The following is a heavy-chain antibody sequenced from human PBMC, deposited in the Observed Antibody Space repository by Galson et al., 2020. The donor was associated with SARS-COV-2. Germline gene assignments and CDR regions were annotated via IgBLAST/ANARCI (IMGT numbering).Heavy chain of an antibody. J-gene: IGHJ5*02. V-gene: IGHV4-39*01. Sequence: SETLSLTCTVSGGSISSTTYYWGWIRQPPGKGLEWIGSVSYSGNTYSNPSLKSRVTISVDTSKNQFPLKLNSVTAADTAVYYCARHLNYFWSGSYSGWFDAWGQGTLVTVSS. CDR1: GGSISSTTYY. D-gene: IGHD3-3*01. CDR3: ARHLNYFWSGSYSGWFDA. CDR2: VSYSGNT.